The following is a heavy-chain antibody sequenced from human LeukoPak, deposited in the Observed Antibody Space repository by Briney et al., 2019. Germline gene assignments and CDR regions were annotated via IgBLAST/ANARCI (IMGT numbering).Heavy chain of an antibody. V-gene: IGHV3-23*01. CDR2: ISNNGGYT. Sequence: GGSLRLSCAASGFTFSSSAMSWVRQAPGKGLEWVSAISNNGGYTYYADSVQGRFTISRDNSKSTLCLQMNSLRAEDTAIYYCAKEVAVAASFPDYWGQGTLVTVSS. CDR1: GFTFSSSA. D-gene: IGHD6-19*01. J-gene: IGHJ4*02. CDR3: AKEVAVAASFPDY.